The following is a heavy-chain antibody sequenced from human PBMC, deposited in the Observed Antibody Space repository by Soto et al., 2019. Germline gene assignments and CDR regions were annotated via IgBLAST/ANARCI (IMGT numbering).Heavy chain of an antibody. CDR1: GYTFTSYA. V-gene: IGHV1-3*01. Sequence: QVQLVQSGAEVKKPGASVKVSCKASGYTFTSYAIHWVRQAPGQRLEWMGWINAGNGNRKYSQKFQGRVTITRDTSASTAYMELSSLRSEDTAVYYCARSTGIAVCGDYWGQGTLVTVSS. J-gene: IGHJ4*02. D-gene: IGHD6-19*01. CDR2: INAGNGNR. CDR3: ARSTGIAVCGDY.